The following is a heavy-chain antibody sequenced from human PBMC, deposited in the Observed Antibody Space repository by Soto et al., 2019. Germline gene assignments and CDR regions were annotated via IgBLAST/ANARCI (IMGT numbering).Heavy chain of an antibody. Sequence: GESLKISCAVSGFTFTTYWMSWVRQAPGKGLEWVANIKQDGSEKYFVDSVKGRFTISRDNAKNSLYLHMNSLRAEDTAVYYCARDYFDFWSGSYYYYMDVWGKGTTVTVSS. CDR1: GFTFTTYW. CDR3: ARDYFDFWSGSYYYYMDV. J-gene: IGHJ6*03. CDR2: IKQDGSEK. D-gene: IGHD3-3*01. V-gene: IGHV3-7*01.